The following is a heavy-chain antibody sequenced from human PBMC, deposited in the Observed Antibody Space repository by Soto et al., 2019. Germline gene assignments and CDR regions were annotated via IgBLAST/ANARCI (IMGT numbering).Heavy chain of an antibody. Sequence: QVQLVESGGGVVQPGRSLRLSCAASGFTFSSYAMHWVRQAPGKGLEWVAVISYDGSNKYYADSVKGRFTISRDNSKNTLYLQMNSLRAEDTAVYYCARLPSSSGRAHFDYWGQGTLVTVSS. V-gene: IGHV3-30-3*01. D-gene: IGHD2-15*01. J-gene: IGHJ4*02. CDR1: GFTFSSYA. CDR2: ISYDGSNK. CDR3: ARLPSSSGRAHFDY.